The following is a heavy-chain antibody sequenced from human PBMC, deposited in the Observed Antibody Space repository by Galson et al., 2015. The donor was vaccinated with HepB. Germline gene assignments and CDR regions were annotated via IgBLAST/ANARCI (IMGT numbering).Heavy chain of an antibody. Sequence: SLRLSCAASGSTFRSYAMHWVRQAPGKGLEWVAVISTDGGDKHYADSVKGRFTISRDNSKNTLYLQMNSLRAEDTAVYYCAKGATSLRDIVVVVAATPLDVWGQGTTVTVSS. D-gene: IGHD2-15*01. V-gene: IGHV3-30-3*01. J-gene: IGHJ6*02. CDR1: GSTFRSYA. CDR3: AKGATSLRDIVVVVAATPLDV. CDR2: ISTDGGDK.